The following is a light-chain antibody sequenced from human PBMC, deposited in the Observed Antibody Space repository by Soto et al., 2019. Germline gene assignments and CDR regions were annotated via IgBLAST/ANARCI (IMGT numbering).Light chain of an antibody. Sequence: AIQMTQSPSSLSASVGDRVTITCRASQDIRNDLGWYQVKPGKAPKVLIYAASSLQMGVTPRFSGSGSGTDFTLTISSLQPEDFATYYCLQDYNYPRTFGQGTKVEI. CDR2: AAS. V-gene: IGKV1-6*01. CDR1: QDIRND. J-gene: IGKJ1*01. CDR3: LQDYNYPRT.